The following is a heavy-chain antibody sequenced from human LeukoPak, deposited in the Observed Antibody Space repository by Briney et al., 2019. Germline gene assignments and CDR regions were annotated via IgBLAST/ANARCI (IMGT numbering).Heavy chain of an antibody. CDR3: AQDTPIEQVPGLGPGN. D-gene: IGHD3-16*01. CDR2: LQYDGSVE. J-gene: IGHJ4*02. CDR1: GFAFSRYG. V-gene: IGHV3-30*02. Sequence: GSLRLSCVASGFAFSRYGIHWVRQAPGKGLEGVTFLQYDGSVEFYADSVKGRFTISRDNSKNTAFLQMSGLRTEDTAMYFCAQDTPIEQVPGLGPGNWGRGTLVTVSS.